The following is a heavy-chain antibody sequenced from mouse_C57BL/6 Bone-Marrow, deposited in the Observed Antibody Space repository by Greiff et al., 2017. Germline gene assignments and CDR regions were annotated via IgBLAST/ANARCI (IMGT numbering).Heavy chain of an antibody. J-gene: IGHJ2*01. CDR1: GYTFTSYW. CDR2: IHPTSGST. D-gene: IGHD1-1*01. V-gene: IGHV1-64*01. Sequence: QVQLQQPGAELVKPGASVKLSCKASGYTFTSYWMHWVKQRPGQGLEWIGMIHPTSGSTNYNEKFKSKATLTVDKSSSTAYMQLSSLTSEDSAVYYSARRGSYNGSSPEDFDYWGQGTTLTVSS. CDR3: ARRGSYNGSSPEDFDY.